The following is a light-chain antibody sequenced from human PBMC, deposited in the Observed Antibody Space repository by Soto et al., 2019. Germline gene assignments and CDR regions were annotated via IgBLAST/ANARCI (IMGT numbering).Light chain of an antibody. CDR1: SSDVGSYNS. J-gene: IGLJ1*01. V-gene: IGLV2-14*03. Sequence: QSVLAQPASVSGSPGQSITISCTGTSSDVGSYNSVSWYQQYPGKAPTLMIHDVSNRPSGVSNRFSGSKSGNTASLTISGLQAEDEADHYCSSFTSSSSYVFGSGIKLTVL. CDR2: DVS. CDR3: SSFTSSSSYV.